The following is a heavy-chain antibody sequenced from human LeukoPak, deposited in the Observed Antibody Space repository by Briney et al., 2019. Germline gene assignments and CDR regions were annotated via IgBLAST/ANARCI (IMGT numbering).Heavy chain of an antibody. V-gene: IGHV4-34*01. CDR3: ARHARELRFVDY. J-gene: IGHJ4*02. CDR1: GGPFSGYY. CDR2: INHSGST. Sequence: PSETLSLTCAVYGGPFSGYYWSWIRQPPGKGLEWIGEINHSGSTNYNPSLKSRVTISVDTSKNQFSLKLSSVTAADTAVYYCARHARELRFVDYWGQGTLVTVSS. D-gene: IGHD1-26*01.